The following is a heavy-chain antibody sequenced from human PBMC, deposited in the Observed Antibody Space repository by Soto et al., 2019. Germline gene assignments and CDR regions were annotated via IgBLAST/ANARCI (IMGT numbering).Heavy chain of an antibody. CDR3: AKEDSFSHSLDY. V-gene: IGHV1-46*01. J-gene: IGHJ4*02. CDR2: INPSDGST. CDR1: GYTFTSYY. D-gene: IGHD5-18*01. Sequence: ASVKVSCKASGYTFTSYYMHWVRQAPEQGLEWMGIINPSDGSTSYPQKFQGRVTMTRDTSTSTVYMELSRLRSEDTAVYYCAKEDSFSHSLDYWGQGTLVTVSS.